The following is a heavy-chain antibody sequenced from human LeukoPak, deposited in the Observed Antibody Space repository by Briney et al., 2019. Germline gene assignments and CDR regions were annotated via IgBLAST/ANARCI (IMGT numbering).Heavy chain of an antibody. CDR1: GFTFSNND. V-gene: IGHV3-23*01. Sequence: PGGSLRLSCVASGFTFSNNDTSWFRQAPGKGLEWVSTVGRGGGDTYYADSVRGRFTISKDSSKNTLQMNSLSADDTAMYYCVKHSGGVYGNSDYWGQGILVTVSS. CDR3: VKHSGGVYGNSDY. CDR2: VGRGGGDT. J-gene: IGHJ4*02. D-gene: IGHD1-1*01.